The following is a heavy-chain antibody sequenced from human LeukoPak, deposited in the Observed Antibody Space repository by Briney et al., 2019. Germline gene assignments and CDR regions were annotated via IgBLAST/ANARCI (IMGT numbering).Heavy chain of an antibody. V-gene: IGHV4-61*05. D-gene: IGHD2-15*01. CDR2: IFSSGST. J-gene: IGHJ4*02. Sequence: PSETLSLTCTVSGGSISTTSSYWGWIRQPPGKELEWIAYIFSSGSTNYNPSLKSRVTISVDTSKNQFSLKLSSVTAADTAVYYCARHDLGYCSGGPCPYYFDSWGQGTLVTVSS. CDR3: ARHDLGYCSGGPCPYYFDS. CDR1: GGSISTTSSY.